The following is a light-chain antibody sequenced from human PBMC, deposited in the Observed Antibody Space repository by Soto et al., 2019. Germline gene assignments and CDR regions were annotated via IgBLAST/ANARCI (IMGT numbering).Light chain of an antibody. CDR1: NSNIGAGYP. V-gene: IGLV1-40*01. J-gene: IGLJ1*01. CDR2: ADT. Sequence: QSVLTQPPSVTGAPGQRVTISCTGSNSNIGAGYPVHWYQQFPGAAPKLLIYADTHRPSGVPDRFSGSKSGTSASLAITGLQAEDEADFYCSSYTTSYFYVFGPGTKLTVL. CDR3: SSYTTSYFYV.